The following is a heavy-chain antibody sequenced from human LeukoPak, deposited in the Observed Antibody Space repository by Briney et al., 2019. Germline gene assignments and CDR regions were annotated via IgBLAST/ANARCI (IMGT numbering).Heavy chain of an antibody. CDR1: GFTFSDYY. CDR3: ASLNYDILTGSYYFDY. D-gene: IGHD3-9*01. V-gene: IGHV3-11*03. CDR2: ISDSSSYT. J-gene: IGHJ4*02. Sequence: AGGSLRLSCAASGFTFSDYYMSWIRQAPGKGLEWVSYISDSSSYTKYADSVKGRFTISRDNAKNSLYLQMNSLRAEDTGVYYCASLNYDILTGSYYFDYWGQGTLVTISS.